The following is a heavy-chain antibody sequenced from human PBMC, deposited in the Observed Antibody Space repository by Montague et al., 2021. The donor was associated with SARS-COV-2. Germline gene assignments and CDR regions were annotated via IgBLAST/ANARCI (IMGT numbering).Heavy chain of an antibody. CDR1: GGSISSSNW. J-gene: IGHJ6*02. CDR2: IYHSGST. Sequence: SETLSLTCAVSGGSISSSNWWSWVRQPPGKGLEWIGEIYHSGSTNYNPSLKSRVTISVDKSKNQFSLMLSSVTAADTAVYYCARRPLGYYYYGMDVWGQGTTVTVSS. CDR3: ARRPLGYYYYGMDV. V-gene: IGHV4-4*02.